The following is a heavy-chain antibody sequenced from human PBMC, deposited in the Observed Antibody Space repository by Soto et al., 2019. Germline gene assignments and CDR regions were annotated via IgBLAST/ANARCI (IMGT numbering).Heavy chain of an antibody. V-gene: IGHV3-23*01. J-gene: IGHJ4*02. CDR2: ISGSGGST. CDR1: GFTFGNYA. D-gene: IGHD3-10*01. Sequence: GGSMILSCGASGFTFGNYAMSLVRPTPGKGLEWVSAISGSGGSTYYADSVKGRYTISRDNSKNTLYLQMNSLRAEDTAVYYCAKGLIWFGELLSPNQYYLDYWGQGTLVTVSS. CDR3: AKGLIWFGELLSPNQYYLDY.